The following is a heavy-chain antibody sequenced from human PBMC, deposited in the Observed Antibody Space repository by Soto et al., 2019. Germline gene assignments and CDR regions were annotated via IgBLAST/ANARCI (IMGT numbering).Heavy chain of an antibody. D-gene: IGHD6-6*01. CDR2: ISYDGSNK. CDR1: GFTFSSYG. CDR3: ANLIAGIAARPPDY. Sequence: ESGGGVVQPGRSLRLSCAASGFTFSSYGMHWVRQAPGKGLEWVAVISYDGSNKYYADSVKGRFTISRDNSKNTLYLQMNSLRAEDTAVYYGANLIAGIAARPPDYWGQGTLVTVSS. V-gene: IGHV3-30*18. J-gene: IGHJ4*02.